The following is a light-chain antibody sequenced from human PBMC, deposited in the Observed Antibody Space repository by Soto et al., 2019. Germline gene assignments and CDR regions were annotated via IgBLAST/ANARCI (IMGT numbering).Light chain of an antibody. J-gene: IGKJ1*01. CDR3: QYYNNWRRT. V-gene: IGKV3-15*01. Sequence: IVITLGSATPAAPTGERATLSCIANRSVSSNQAWNQPKHGEAPKLLIYIATASATGIPAWMSGSRSGTDFALTISTLESEDFGVYSSQYYNNWRRTFGQGT. CDR1: RSVSSN. CDR2: IAT.